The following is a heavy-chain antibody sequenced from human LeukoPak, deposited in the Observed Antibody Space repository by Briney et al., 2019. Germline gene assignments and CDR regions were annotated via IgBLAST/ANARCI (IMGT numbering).Heavy chain of an antibody. CDR1: GFTFSSYA. D-gene: IGHD1-14*01. V-gene: IGHV3-23*01. J-gene: IGHJ3*02. CDR3: ARDKVGTKRGTFDI. Sequence: PGGSLRLSCAASGFTFSSYAVSWVRQAPGKGLEWVSAIFSGSAGSTYYADSVKGRFTISRDNSKNTLYLQMNTLRAEDTAVYYCARDKVGTKRGTFDIWGQGTMVTVSS. CDR2: IFSGSAGST.